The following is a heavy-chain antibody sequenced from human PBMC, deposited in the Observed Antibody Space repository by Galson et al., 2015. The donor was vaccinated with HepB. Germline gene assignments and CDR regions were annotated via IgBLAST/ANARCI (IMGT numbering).Heavy chain of an antibody. Sequence: SETLSLTCAVYGGSFSGYYWSWIRQPPGKGLEWIGEINHSGSTNYNPSLKSRVTISVDTSKNQFSLKLSSVTAADTAVYYCASIPQLAHPSSGGDYWGQGTLVTVSS. J-gene: IGHJ4*02. V-gene: IGHV4-34*01. CDR1: GGSFSGYY. CDR3: ASIPQLAHPSSGGDY. D-gene: IGHD6-19*01. CDR2: INHSGST.